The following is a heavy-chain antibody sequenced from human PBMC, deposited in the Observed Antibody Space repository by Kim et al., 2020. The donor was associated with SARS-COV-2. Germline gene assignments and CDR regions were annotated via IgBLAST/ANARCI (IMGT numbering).Heavy chain of an antibody. J-gene: IGHJ5*02. CDR1: GYSFTSYW. Sequence: GESLKISCKGSGYSFTSYWIGWVRQMPGKGLEWMGIIYPGDSDTRYSPSFQGQVTISADKSISTAYLQWSSLKASDTAMYYCARRGKQQLVNNWFDPWGQGTLVTVSS. CDR2: IYPGDSDT. V-gene: IGHV5-51*01. CDR3: ARRGKQQLVNNWFDP. D-gene: IGHD6-13*01.